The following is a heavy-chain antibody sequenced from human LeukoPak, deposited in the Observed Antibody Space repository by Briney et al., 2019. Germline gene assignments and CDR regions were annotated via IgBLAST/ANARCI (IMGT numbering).Heavy chain of an antibody. J-gene: IGHJ4*02. D-gene: IGHD3-10*01. CDR1: GYSISSGYY. CDR3: ARGGSKKRGGYYGY. Sequence: PSETLSLTCAVSGYSISSGYYWGWIRQPPGKGLEWIGEINHSGSTNYNPSLKSRVTISVDTSKNQFSLKLSSVTAADTAVYYCARGGSKKRGGYYGYWGQGTLVTVSS. CDR2: INHSGST. V-gene: IGHV4-38-2*01.